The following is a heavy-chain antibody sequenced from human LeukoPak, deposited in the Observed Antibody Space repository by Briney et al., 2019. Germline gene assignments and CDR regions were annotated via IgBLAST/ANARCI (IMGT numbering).Heavy chain of an antibody. J-gene: IGHJ4*02. Sequence: ASVKVSCKASGYTFTSYAMNWVRQAPGQGLEWMGWINTNTGNPTYAQGFTGRFVFSLDTSVSTAYLQISSLKAEGTAVYYCASINTPQYSSSYYTEDYWGQGTLVTVSS. CDR1: GYTFTSYA. CDR3: ASINTPQYSSSYYTEDY. V-gene: IGHV7-4-1*02. CDR2: INTNTGNP. D-gene: IGHD6-13*01.